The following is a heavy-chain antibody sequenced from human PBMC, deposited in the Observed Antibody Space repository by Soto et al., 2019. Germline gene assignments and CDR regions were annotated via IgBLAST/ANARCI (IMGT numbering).Heavy chain of an antibody. J-gene: IGHJ6*02. Sequence: SGPTLVNPTETLTLTCTFSGFSLTSPGMCVSWIRQSPGKALEWLALIERDDDDKYYSTSLKTRLTISKDTRKNQVVLTMANMEPADTATYYCARSIRGPRRFNGMDVWGQGTTVTVLL. D-gene: IGHD1-20*01. V-gene: IGHV2-70*13. CDR3: ARSIRGPRRFNGMDV. CDR1: GFSLTSPGMC. CDR2: IERDDDDK.